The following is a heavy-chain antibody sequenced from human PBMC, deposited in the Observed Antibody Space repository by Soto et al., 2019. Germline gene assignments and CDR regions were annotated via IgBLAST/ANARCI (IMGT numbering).Heavy chain of an antibody. V-gene: IGHV1-69*13. CDR1: GGTFSSYA. Sequence: SVKVSCKASGGTFSSYAISWVRQAPGQGLEWMGGIIPIFGTANYAQKFQGRATITADESASTAYMELSSLRSEDTAVYYCARDQPFLQQLVPSYYYYGMDVWGQGTTVTVSS. J-gene: IGHJ6*02. D-gene: IGHD6-13*01. CDR2: IIPIFGTA. CDR3: ARDQPFLQQLVPSYYYYGMDV.